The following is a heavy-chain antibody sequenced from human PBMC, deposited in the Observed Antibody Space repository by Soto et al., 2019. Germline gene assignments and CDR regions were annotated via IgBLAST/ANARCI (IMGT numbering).Heavy chain of an antibody. CDR2: IIPIFATP. Sequence: QVPLVQSGPEVKKPGSSVKVSCKGSGGFNSYSISWVRQAPGQGPEWMGGIIPIFATPTYAQKFQGRVTITADKSTSTAYMELSRLTSEDTAVYYCARGGPVIIPAATNWFDPWGQGTLVSVSS. D-gene: IGHD2-2*01. J-gene: IGHJ5*02. CDR1: GGFNSYS. CDR3: ARGGPVIIPAATNWFDP. V-gene: IGHV1-69*06.